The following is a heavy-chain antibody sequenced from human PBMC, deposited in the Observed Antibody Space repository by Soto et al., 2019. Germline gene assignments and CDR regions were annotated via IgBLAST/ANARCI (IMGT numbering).Heavy chain of an antibody. CDR1: GFTFSSYW. CDR3: ARGLPNYSSFDS. Sequence: EVQLVESGGGLVQPGESLRLSCAASGFTFSSYWMHWIRQAPGKGLVWVSRVSSDGSSTVYATSVNGRLTISRDNAKNTLYLQMNSLSDEDTAVYYCARGLPNYSSFDSWGQGTLVTVSS. J-gene: IGHJ4*02. CDR2: VSSDGSST. V-gene: IGHV3-74*01. D-gene: IGHD1-7*01.